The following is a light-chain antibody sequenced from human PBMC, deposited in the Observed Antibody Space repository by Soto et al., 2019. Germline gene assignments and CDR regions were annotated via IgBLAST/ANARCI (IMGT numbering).Light chain of an antibody. CDR3: QQYGSSPQT. V-gene: IGKV3-20*01. CDR1: QSVSSSY. J-gene: IGKJ1*01. Sequence: EIVLTQSPGSLSLSPGERATLSCRASQSVSSSYLAWYQQKPGQAPRLLIYGASSRATGIPDRFSGSGSGTDFTLTISRLEPEDFAVYYCQQYGSSPQTFVQGTTVEIK. CDR2: GAS.